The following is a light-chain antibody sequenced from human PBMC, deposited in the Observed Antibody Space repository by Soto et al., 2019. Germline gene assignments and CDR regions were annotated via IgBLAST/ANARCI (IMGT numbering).Light chain of an antibody. J-gene: IGKJ1*01. V-gene: IGKV1-5*03. CDR1: QTINDW. CDR3: QPDNSYSWT. Sequence: DIQMTQSPSTLSASVGDRVTITCRASQTINDWLAWYQQRPGKAPNVLIYKASNLESGVPSRFSGSGSGTEFTLTISSMQPDDFATYFCQPDNSYSWTFGQGTKVEIK. CDR2: KAS.